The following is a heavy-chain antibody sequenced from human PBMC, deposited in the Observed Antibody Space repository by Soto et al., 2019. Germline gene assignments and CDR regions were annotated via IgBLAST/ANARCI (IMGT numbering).Heavy chain of an antibody. V-gene: IGHV3-11*06. CDR3: ARSGDNYNRLYY. D-gene: IGHD1-1*01. CDR1: GFTFSDYY. CDR2: SSNSGTFS. J-gene: IGHJ4*02. Sequence: QVQLVESGGGLVKPGGALRLSCEGSGFTFSDYYISWIRQAPGKGLEWISYSSNSGTFSRYADSVKGRFSISRDNTKNLLYLQMNNLSAEDTAVYYCARSGDNYNRLYYWGQGTPVTVSS.